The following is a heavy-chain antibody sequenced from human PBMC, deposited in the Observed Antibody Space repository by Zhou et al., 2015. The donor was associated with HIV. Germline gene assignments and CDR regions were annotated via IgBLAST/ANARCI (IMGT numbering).Heavy chain of an antibody. V-gene: IGHV1-69*06. CDR2: IIPVFGTA. CDR1: GGTFITYA. J-gene: IGHJ2*01. CDR3: ARDRGAARPEWRYFDL. Sequence: QLQLVQSGAELKKPGSSVKVSCKASGGTFITYAINWMRQAPGQGLEWMGGIIPVFGTAKYAQKFQGRVSITADRSTSIAYMDLRSLRSDDTAVYYCARDRGAARPEWRYFDLWGRGTLVTVSS. D-gene: IGHD6-6*01.